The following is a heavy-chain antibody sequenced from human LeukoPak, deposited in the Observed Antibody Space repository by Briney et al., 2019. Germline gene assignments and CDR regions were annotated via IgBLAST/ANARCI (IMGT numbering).Heavy chain of an antibody. CDR1: GYSFTGYY. CDR3: AREAIVVVAATGWFDP. Sequence: GASVKVSCKGSGYSFTGYYIHWVRQAPGQGIEWMGWINPNSGGTNYAQKFQGRVTMTRDTSISTAYMELSRLRSDDTAVYYCAREAIVVVAATGWFDPWGQGTLVTVSS. V-gene: IGHV1-2*02. D-gene: IGHD2-15*01. J-gene: IGHJ5*02. CDR2: INPNSGGT.